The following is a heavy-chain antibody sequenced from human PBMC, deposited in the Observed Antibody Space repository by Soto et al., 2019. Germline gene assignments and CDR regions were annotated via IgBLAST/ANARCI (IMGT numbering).Heavy chain of an antibody. D-gene: IGHD2-2*01. CDR3: AKGSIVAGAIRYDLDY. Sequence: EVQLLNSGGGLVQPGGSLRLSCAASGFTFSNYDMNWVRQAPGKGLQWVSAISGRGSSTYYAECVRGRFTISRDHSKNTAYLQMKSLRAEDTAVYYCAKGSIVAGAIRYDLDYWGQGTLVTVSS. J-gene: IGHJ4*02. V-gene: IGHV3-23*01. CDR2: ISGRGSST. CDR1: GFTFSNYD.